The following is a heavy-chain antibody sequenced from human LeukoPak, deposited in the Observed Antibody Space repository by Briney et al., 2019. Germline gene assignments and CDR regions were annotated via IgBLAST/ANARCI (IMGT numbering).Heavy chain of an antibody. Sequence: GGSLRLSCAASGFTFSSYAMSWVRQAPGKGLEWVSAISGSGGSTYYADSVKGRFTISRDNSKNTLYMQMNSLRAEDTPVYYCAKDGSSWYVDYFDDWGQGTLVTVSS. CDR1: GFTFSSYA. CDR2: ISGSGGST. CDR3: AKDGSSWYVDYFDD. D-gene: IGHD6-13*01. J-gene: IGHJ4*02. V-gene: IGHV3-23*01.